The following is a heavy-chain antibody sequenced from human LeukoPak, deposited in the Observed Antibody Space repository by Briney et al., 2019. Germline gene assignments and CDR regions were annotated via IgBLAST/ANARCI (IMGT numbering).Heavy chain of an antibody. CDR2: IWYDGSKE. J-gene: IGHJ3*02. V-gene: IGHV3-33*01. CDR1: GFTFRNCA. CDR3: ARVGWANAFDI. D-gene: IGHD1-26*01. Sequence: PGGSLRLSCAASGFTFRNCAMHWVRQAPGKGLEWVALIWYDGSKEYYADSVKGRFTISRDNSKNTLYLQMNSLRAEDTAVYYCARVGWANAFDIWGQGTMVTVSS.